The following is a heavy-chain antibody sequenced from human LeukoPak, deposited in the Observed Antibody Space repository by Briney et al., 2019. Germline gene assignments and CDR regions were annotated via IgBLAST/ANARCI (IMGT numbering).Heavy chain of an antibody. D-gene: IGHD1-26*01. CDR3: ARVKWELPGSLDY. V-gene: IGHV3-48*03. CDR1: GFTFSSYE. CDR2: ISSSGSTI. Sequence: GGSLRLSCAASGFTFSSYEMNWVRQAPGKGLEWVSYISSSGSTIYYVDSVKGRFTISRDNAKNSLYLQMNSLRAEDTAVNYCARVKWELPGSLDYWGQGTLVTVSS. J-gene: IGHJ4*02.